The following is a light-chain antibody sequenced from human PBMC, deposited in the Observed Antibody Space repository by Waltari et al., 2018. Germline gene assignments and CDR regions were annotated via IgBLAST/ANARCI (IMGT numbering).Light chain of an antibody. Sequence: QFALNTPAYLSGLPGQSIPIPCIGTRSNIGGYAYLSWYQQHPGKAPKLMIYYIINRPSGVSDRFSGSKSGNTGSLTISGLQAEDEADYYCSSYAPSSTVFGGGTKLTVL. V-gene: IGLV2-14*03. CDR2: YII. CDR1: RSNIGGYAY. J-gene: IGLJ2*01. CDR3: SSYAPSSTV.